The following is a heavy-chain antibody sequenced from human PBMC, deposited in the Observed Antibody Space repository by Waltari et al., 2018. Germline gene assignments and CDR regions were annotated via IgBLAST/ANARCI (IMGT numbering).Heavy chain of an antibody. Sequence: QVQLVQSGAEVQKPRSSVKVSCKASVGTFRSYAISWVRQAPGQGLEWMGGIIPIFGTANYAQKFQGRVTITADESTSTAYMELSSLRSEDTAVYYCARGGDYYDSSGYYYADYWGQGTLVTVSS. CDR2: IIPIFGTA. V-gene: IGHV1-69*13. J-gene: IGHJ4*02. CDR1: VGTFRSYA. D-gene: IGHD3-22*01. CDR3: ARGGDYYDSSGYYYADY.